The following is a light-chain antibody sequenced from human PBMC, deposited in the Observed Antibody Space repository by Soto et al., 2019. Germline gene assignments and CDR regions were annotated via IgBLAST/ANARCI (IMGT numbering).Light chain of an antibody. CDR1: QSVSSIY. CDR2: GAS. CDR3: QLYHWSLTWT. Sequence: EIVLTQSPGTLSLSPGERATLSCRASQSVSSIYFAWYQQKRGQAPRLLIYGASTRATGVPDRFSGSGSGTDFTLTISELEPEDFAVYYCQLYHWSLTWTFGPGTKVDIK. J-gene: IGKJ1*01. V-gene: IGKV3-20*01.